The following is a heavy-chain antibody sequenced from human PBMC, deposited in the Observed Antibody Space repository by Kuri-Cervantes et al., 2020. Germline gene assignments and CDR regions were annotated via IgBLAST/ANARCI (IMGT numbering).Heavy chain of an antibody. CDR2: INSDGSST. CDR3: ARDDGEKSVDY. V-gene: IGHV3-74*01. D-gene: IGHD2-21*01. CDR1: GFTFSSYW. J-gene: IGHJ4*02. Sequence: GESLKISCAASGFTFSSYWMHWVRQAPGKGLVWVSRINSDGSSTSYADSVKGRFTISRDNAKNTLYLQINSLRAEDTAVYYCARDDGEKSVDYWGQGTLVTVSS.